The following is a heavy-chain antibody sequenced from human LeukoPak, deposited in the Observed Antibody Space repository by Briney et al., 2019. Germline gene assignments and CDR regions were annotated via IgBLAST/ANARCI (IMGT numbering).Heavy chain of an antibody. J-gene: IGHJ4*02. D-gene: IGHD4-17*01. Sequence: GRSLRLSCAASGFTFSSYGMHWVRQAPGKGLEWVAVIWYDGSNKYYADSVQGRFTISRDSSKNTLYLQMNSLRAEDTAVYYCARDSYGFDYWGQGTLVTVSS. CDR1: GFTFSSYG. V-gene: IGHV3-33*01. CDR2: IWYDGSNK. CDR3: ARDSYGFDY.